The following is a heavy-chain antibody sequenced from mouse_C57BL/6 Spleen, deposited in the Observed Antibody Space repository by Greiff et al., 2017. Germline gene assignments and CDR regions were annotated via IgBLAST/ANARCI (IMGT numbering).Heavy chain of an antibody. CDR2: IWRGGST. CDR3: AKNGELGRGVYYAMDY. Sequence: VQLQQSGPGLVQPSQSLSITCTVSGFSLTSYGVHWVRQSPGKGLEWLGVIWRGGSTDYNAAFMSRLSITKDNSKSQVFFKMNSLQADDTAIYYCAKNGELGRGVYYAMDYWGQGTSVTVSS. D-gene: IGHD4-1*01. CDR1: GFSLTSYG. J-gene: IGHJ4*01. V-gene: IGHV2-5*01.